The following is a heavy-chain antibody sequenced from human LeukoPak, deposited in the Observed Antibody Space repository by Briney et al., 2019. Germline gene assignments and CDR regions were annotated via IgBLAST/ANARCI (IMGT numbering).Heavy chain of an antibody. D-gene: IGHD3-22*01. CDR3: AKATYYFDSSGYATGLDY. J-gene: IGHJ4*02. CDR1: GFTFSSYA. Sequence: GGSLRLSCAASGFTFSSYAMTWVRQAPGKGLEWVSVIRESGNTTYYADSVKGRFTISRDISKNTLYLQMNSLRAEDTAVYYCAKATYYFDSSGYATGLDYWGQGTLVTVSS. V-gene: IGHV3-23*01. CDR2: IRESGNTT.